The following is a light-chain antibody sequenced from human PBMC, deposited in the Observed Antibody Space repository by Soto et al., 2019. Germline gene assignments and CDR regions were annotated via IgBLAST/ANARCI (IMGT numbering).Light chain of an antibody. V-gene: IGKV3-20*01. J-gene: IGKJ2*01. CDR3: QQCGSTPPYT. Sequence: IVLTQSPGTLSLSLGERATLSCRASRRVSTTYLAWHQQKPGQAPRVLFYGVSSRAPGTPDRFTASGSGTDFTLTISRLEPEDFAVYSGQQCGSTPPYTFGQGTKLEIK. CDR1: RRVSTTY. CDR2: GVS.